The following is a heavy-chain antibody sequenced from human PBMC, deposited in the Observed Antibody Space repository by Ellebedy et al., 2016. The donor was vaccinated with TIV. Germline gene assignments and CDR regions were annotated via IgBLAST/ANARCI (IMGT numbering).Heavy chain of an antibody. D-gene: IGHD2-2*01. V-gene: IGHV3-33*01. CDR2: IWYDGSNK. Sequence: GESLKISXAASGFTFSSYGMHWVRQAPGKGLEWVAVIWYDGSNKYYADSVKGRFTISRDNSKNTLYLQMNSLRAEDTAVYYCARDCSSTSCARWGQGTLVTVSS. CDR1: GFTFSSYG. J-gene: IGHJ4*02. CDR3: ARDCSSTSCAR.